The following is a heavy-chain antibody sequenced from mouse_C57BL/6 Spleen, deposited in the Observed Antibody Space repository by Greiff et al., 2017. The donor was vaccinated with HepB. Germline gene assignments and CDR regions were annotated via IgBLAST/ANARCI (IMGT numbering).Heavy chain of an antibody. CDR1: GYTFTSYW. CDR3: ASGKDYFDY. J-gene: IGHJ2*01. CDR2: INPSSGYT. Sequence: VQLQQSGAELAKPGASVKLSCKASGYTFTSYWMHWVKQRPGQGLEWIGYINPSSGYTKYNQKFKDKATLTADKYSSTAYMQLSSLTYEDSAVYYCASGKDYFDYWGQGTTLTVSS. V-gene: IGHV1-7*01.